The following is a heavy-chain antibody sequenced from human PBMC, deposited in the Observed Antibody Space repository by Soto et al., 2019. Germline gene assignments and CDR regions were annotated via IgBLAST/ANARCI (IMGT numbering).Heavy chain of an antibody. D-gene: IGHD6-6*01. J-gene: IGHJ6*02. CDR1: ELNSGDYA. CDR3: TRDRYSSSSGIFHYYSYGLDV. CDR2: IRSKAYGGTT. Sequence: SLRLRCTALELNSGDYARSWIRQETGKGLEWVGFIRSKAYGGTTEDAASVKVRCTISRDESKSIAYLQRNSLKAEDTAVYYCTRDRYSSSSGIFHYYSYGLDVRGHGTTVTVSS. V-gene: IGHV3-49*03.